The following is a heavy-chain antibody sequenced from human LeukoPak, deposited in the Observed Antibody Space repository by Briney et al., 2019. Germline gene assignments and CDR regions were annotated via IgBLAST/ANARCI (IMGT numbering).Heavy chain of an antibody. Sequence: KSSETLSLTCAVYGGSFSGYYWSWIRQPPGKGLEWIGEINHSGSTNYNPSLKSRVTISVDTSKNQFSLKLSAVTAADTAVYYCASVRRGFGESSKYYSYYYMDVWGNGTTVTISS. CDR3: ASVRRGFGESSKYYSYYYMDV. V-gene: IGHV4-34*01. J-gene: IGHJ6*03. D-gene: IGHD3-10*01. CDR2: INHSGST. CDR1: GGSFSGYY.